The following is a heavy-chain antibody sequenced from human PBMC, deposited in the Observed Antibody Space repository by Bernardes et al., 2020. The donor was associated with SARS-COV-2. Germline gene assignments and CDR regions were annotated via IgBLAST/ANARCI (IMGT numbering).Heavy chain of an antibody. J-gene: IGHJ2*01. Sequence: SLRLSCAASGFTFSHYTMNWVRHAPVKGLEWVSSISSSSSYIYYADSVKGRFTISRDDAKNSLYLQMNSLRAEDTAVYYCAGVGTRGWYWYFDLWGRGTLVTVSS. CDR1: GFTFSHYT. V-gene: IGHV3-21*01. D-gene: IGHD6-19*01. CDR3: AGVGTRGWYWYFDL. CDR2: ISSSSSYI.